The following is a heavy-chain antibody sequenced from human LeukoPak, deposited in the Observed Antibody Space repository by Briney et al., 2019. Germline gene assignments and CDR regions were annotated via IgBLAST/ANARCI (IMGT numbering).Heavy chain of an antibody. D-gene: IGHD3-22*01. CDR2: IYYSGST. CDR1: GGSISSGDYY. CDR3: ARDRYYYDSSDY. V-gene: IGHV4-39*07. Sequence: SETLSLTCTVSGGSISSGDYYWSWIRQSPGKGLEWIGSIYYSGSTYYNPSLKSRVTISVGTSKNQFSLKLSSVTAADTAVYYCARDRYYYDSSDYWGQGTLVTVSS. J-gene: IGHJ4*02.